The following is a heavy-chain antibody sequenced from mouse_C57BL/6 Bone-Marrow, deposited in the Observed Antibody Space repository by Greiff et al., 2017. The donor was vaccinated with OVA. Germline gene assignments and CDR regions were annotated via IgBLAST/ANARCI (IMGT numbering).Heavy chain of an antibody. CDR1: GYTFTSYW. J-gene: IGHJ4*01. CDR3: SRWYYARDY. CDR2: INPSSGYT. V-gene: IGHV1-7*01. Sequence: VQLQQSGAELAKPGASVKLSCKASGYTFTSYWMHWVKQRPGQGLEWIGYINPSSGYTKYNQKFKDKATLTADKSSSTAYVQLNSVIYEASSVYTCSRWYYARDYWVQGTRVPVSA.